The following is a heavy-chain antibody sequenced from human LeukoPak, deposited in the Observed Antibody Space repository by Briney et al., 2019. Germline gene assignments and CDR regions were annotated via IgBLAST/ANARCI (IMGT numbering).Heavy chain of an antibody. CDR1: GGSISSSSYY. V-gene: IGHV4-39*01. Sequence: PSETLSLTCTVSGGSISSSSYYWGWIRQPPGKGLEWIGSIYYSGSTYYNPSLKSRVTISVDTSKNQFSLKLSSVTAADTAVYYCARLTYYYDSSGYLYYFDYWGQGTLVTVSS. J-gene: IGHJ4*02. CDR2: IYYSGST. CDR3: ARLTYYYDSSGYLYYFDY. D-gene: IGHD3-22*01.